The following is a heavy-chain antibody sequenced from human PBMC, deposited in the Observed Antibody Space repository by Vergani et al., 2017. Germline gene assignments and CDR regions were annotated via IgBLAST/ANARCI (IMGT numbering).Heavy chain of an antibody. V-gene: IGHV4-34*01. Sequence: QVQLQQWGAGLLKPSETLSLTCAVYGWSFSGYYWSWIRQPPGKGLEWIGEINHSGSTNYNPSLKSRVTISVDTSKNQFSLKLSSVTAADTAVYYCARSSHLNGERFSVWGQGTMVTVSS. CDR1: GWSFSGYY. D-gene: IGHD3-10*01. CDR2: INHSGST. J-gene: IGHJ3*01. CDR3: ARSSHLNGERFSV.